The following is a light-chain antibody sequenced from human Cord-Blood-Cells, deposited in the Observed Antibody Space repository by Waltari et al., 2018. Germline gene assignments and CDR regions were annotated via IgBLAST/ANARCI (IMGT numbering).Light chain of an antibody. CDR2: DVS. Sequence: QSALTQPASVSGSPGQSITIPCTGTSTDGGGYNYVYWYQQHPGTTPEPMFYDVSNRPAAVYNRVSGSRSGNTASLTISGLQAEDEADDYCSSYTSSNTLWVFGGGTKLTVL. V-gene: IGLV2-14*03. CDR3: SSYTSSNTLWV. CDR1: STDGGGYNY. J-gene: IGLJ3*02.